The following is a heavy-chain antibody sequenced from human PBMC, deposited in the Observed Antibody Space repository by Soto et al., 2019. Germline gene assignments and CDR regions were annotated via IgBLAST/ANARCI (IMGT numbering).Heavy chain of an antibody. Sequence: GASVKVSCKASGYTFTSYGISWVRQAPGRGLEWMGWISAYNGNTNYAQKLQGRVTMTTDTSTSTAYMELRSLRSDDTAVYYCARASNSWSGSYRPFGLYWGQGTLVTVSS. D-gene: IGHD1-26*01. CDR3: ARASNSWSGSYRPFGLY. J-gene: IGHJ4*02. CDR2: ISAYNGNT. CDR1: GYTFTSYG. V-gene: IGHV1-18*01.